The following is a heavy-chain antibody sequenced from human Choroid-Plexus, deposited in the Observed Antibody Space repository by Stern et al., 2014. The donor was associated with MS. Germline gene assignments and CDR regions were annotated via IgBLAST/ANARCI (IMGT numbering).Heavy chain of an antibody. CDR3: AKDRQYLTYFFDH. D-gene: IGHD2/OR15-2a*01. Sequence: VQLVESGGGVVQPGRPLRLSCVAYGFTFGSCAIHWVRQAPGKGLVWVPGVSYGGSNKYYADAVKGRFTISRDNSQNPLYMQMSSLRPEDTAVYYCAKDRQYLTYFFDHWGQGSLVTVSS. V-gene: IGHV3-30*18. CDR2: VSYGGSNK. CDR1: GFTFGSCA. J-gene: IGHJ5*02.